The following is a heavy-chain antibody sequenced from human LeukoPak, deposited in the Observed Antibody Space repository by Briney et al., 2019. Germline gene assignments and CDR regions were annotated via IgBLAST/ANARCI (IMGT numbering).Heavy chain of an antibody. CDR1: GYTFTSYG. V-gene: IGHV1-18*01. J-gene: IGHJ5*02. CDR3: ARGVGYCSSTSCYTRFDP. D-gene: IGHD2-2*02. CDR2: NSAYNGNT. Sequence: ASVKVSCKASGYTFTSYGISWVRQAPGQGLEWMGWNSAYNGNTNYAQKLQGRVTMTTDTSTSTAYMELRSLRSDDTAVYYCARGVGYCSSTSCYTRFDPWGQGTLVTVSS.